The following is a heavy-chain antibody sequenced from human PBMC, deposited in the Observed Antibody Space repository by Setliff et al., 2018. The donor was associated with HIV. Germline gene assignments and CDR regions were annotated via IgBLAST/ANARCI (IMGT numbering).Heavy chain of an antibody. D-gene: IGHD3-9*01. J-gene: IGHJ6*04. CDR3: AHKRRNPDLDTFDV. V-gene: IGHV2-5*02. CDR2: IYWDNDR. CDR1: GFSLSTSGVG. Sequence: SGPTLVNPTQTLTLTCTLSGFSLSTSGVGVGWIRQSPGKALEWLALIYWDNDRRYSPSLRNKLTITKDTSTTQVVLTLTNMDPVDTATYYCAHKRRNPDLDTFDVWGKGTTVTVSS.